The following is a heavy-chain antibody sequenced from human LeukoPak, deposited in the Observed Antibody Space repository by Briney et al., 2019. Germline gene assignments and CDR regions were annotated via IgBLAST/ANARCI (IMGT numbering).Heavy chain of an antibody. D-gene: IGHD2/OR15-2a*01. V-gene: IGHV1-69*13. J-gene: IGHJ3*02. CDR1: GGTFSSYA. CDR2: IIPIFGTA. Sequence: SVKVSCKASGGTFSSYAISWVRQAPGQGLEWMGGIIPIFGTANYAQKFQGRVTITADESTSTAYMELSSLRSEDTAVYYCASRLDFPCLADDAFDIWGQGTMVTVSS. CDR3: ASRLDFPCLADDAFDI.